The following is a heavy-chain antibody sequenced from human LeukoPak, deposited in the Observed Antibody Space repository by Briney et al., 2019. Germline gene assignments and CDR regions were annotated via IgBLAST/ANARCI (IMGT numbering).Heavy chain of an antibody. CDR3: ERDIDLGYCSGGSCYVFSADRGFDP. D-gene: IGHD2-15*01. CDR2: ISAYNGNT. CDR1: GYTFTSYG. J-gene: IGHJ5*02. V-gene: IGHV1-18*01. Sequence: ASVKLSCKASGYTFTSYGISWVRQAPGQGLEWMGWISAYNGNTNYAQKLQGRVTMTTDTSTSTAYMELRSLRSDDTAVSSCERDIDLGYCSGGSCYVFSADRGFDPCGQGTLVTVSS.